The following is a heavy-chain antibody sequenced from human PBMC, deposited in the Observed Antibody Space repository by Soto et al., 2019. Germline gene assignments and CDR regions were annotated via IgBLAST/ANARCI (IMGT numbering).Heavy chain of an antibody. CDR2: INAGNGNT. J-gene: IGHJ5*02. CDR1: GYTFTSYA. V-gene: IGHV1-3*01. CDR3: ARGTGTTGGWFDP. D-gene: IGHD1-7*01. Sequence: AASVKVSCKASGYTFTSYAMHWVRQAPGQRLEWMGWINAGNGNTKYSQKFQGRVTITRDTSASTAYMELSSLRSEDTAVYYCARGTGTTGGWFDPWGQGTLVTVSS.